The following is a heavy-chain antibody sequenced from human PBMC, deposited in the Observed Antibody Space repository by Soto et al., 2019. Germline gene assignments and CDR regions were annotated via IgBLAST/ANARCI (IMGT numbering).Heavy chain of an antibody. V-gene: IGHV3-23*01. CDR1: GGIFSDYA. J-gene: IGHJ3*02. CDR3: AKRNWEYTGSAFDI. Sequence: EVQLLQSGGGLGQPGGSLRLSCGVSGGIFSDYAMSWVRQAPGKGLEWVSGISGRGGSTYYAASVKGRFTISRDNSNNTLFLQMSGLRADDAAVYYCAKRNWEYTGSAFDIWGQGTMVTVSS. D-gene: IGHD1-1*01. CDR2: ISGRGGST.